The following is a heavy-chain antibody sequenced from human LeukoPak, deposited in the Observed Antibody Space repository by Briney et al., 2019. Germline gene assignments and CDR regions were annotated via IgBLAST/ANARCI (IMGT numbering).Heavy chain of an antibody. V-gene: IGHV3-48*03. CDR3: AKEPRGSSSRVIYFDY. Sequence: GGSLRLSCAASGFTFSSYEMNWVRQAPGKGLEWVSYISSSGSTIYYSDSVKGRFTISRDNSKNTVYLHMNSLRGEDTAVYYCAKEPRGSSSRVIYFDYWGQGTLVTVSS. CDR1: GFTFSSYE. D-gene: IGHD6-13*01. CDR2: ISSSGSTI. J-gene: IGHJ4*02.